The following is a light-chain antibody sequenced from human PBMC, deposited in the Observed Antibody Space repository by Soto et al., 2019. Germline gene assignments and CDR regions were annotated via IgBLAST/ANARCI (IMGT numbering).Light chain of an antibody. CDR1: QSVSSSS. CDR3: QDYGSSRT. V-gene: IGKV3-20*01. J-gene: IGKJ1*01. CDR2: GAS. Sequence: EIVLTQSPGTLSLSPGERATLSCRASQSVSSSSLAWYQQKPGQAPRLLLYGASSRATGIPGRFSGSGSATDFTLTISRLEPEDLAVYYCQDYGSSRTFGQGTKVEVK.